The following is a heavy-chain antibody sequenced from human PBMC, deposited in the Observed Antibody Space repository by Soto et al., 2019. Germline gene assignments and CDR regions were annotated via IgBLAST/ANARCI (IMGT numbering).Heavy chain of an antibody. CDR2: INSDGSHT. CDR1: GFTFSTYW. J-gene: IGHJ5*02. D-gene: IGHD2-15*01. V-gene: IGHV3-74*01. Sequence: EVQLVESGGGLVQPGGSLRLSCAASGFTFSTYWMHSIRQVPGKGLEGGARINSDGSHTYYADSVKGRFTISRDSAKTTLYLEMNSLRAEDTAVYYCVREGHCITTYCYWNRFKPCSQGTLVTVSS. CDR3: VREGHCITTYCYWNRFKP.